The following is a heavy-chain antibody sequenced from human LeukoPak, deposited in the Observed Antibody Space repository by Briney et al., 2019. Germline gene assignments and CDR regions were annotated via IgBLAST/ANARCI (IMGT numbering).Heavy chain of an antibody. V-gene: IGHV4-39*01. D-gene: IGHD4-23*01. J-gene: IGHJ3*02. CDR1: GASVGSGDYF. CDR3: ASCFFWEYGSDSVGAFDI. CDR2: IHSSGRT. Sequence: SETLSLTCTVSGASVGSGDYFWGWNRQPPGKELEWIGNIHSSGRTSYNPSLGSRVTISVDTSKKQFSLKLDSVTAADTAVYYCASCFFWEYGSDSVGAFDIWGQGTLVTVSS.